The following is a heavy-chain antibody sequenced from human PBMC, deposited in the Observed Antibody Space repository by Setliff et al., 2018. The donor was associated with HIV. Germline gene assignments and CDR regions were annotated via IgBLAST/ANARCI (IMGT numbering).Heavy chain of an antibody. J-gene: IGHJ4*02. Sequence: SETLSLTCTVSAGAIRSYYWSWIRQSPGKGLGWIGYIFYGGNANYSPSLKGRVTMSVDTSKSQFSLKLNSVTAADTAVYYCARDQSDWFYWGQGTLVTVSS. V-gene: IGHV4-59*01. D-gene: IGHD3-3*01. CDR2: IFYGGNA. CDR3: ARDQSDWFY. CDR1: AGAIRSYY.